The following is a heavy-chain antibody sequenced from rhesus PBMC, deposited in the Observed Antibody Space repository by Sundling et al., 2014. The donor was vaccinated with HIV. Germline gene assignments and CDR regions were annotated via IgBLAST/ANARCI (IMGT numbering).Heavy chain of an antibody. CDR3: ARSLPGTSGYFDY. CDR2: VVGSTRTS. Sequence: QVQLQESGPGLVKPSETLSLTCAVSGGSIGGYYWSWIRQPPGKGLEWIGYVVGSTRTSNYNPFLKSRVTISRDTSKNQFSLKLSSVTAADTAVYYCARSLPGTSGYFDYWAEGVLVTVSS. CDR1: GGSIGGYY. J-gene: IGHJ4*01. D-gene: IGHD1-1*01. V-gene: IGHV4-165*01.